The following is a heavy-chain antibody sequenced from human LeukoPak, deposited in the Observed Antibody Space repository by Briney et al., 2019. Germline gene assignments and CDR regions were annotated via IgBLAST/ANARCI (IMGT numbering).Heavy chain of an antibody. CDR2: VYISGST. D-gene: IGHD6-13*01. V-gene: IGHV4-4*07. CDR1: GGSISRYY. J-gene: IGHJ4*02. CDR3: ARAPEGSWYDFDH. Sequence: PSETLSLTCTVSGGSISRYYWSWIRQPAGKGLEWIGRVYISGSTDYNPSLKSRLSMSIDTSKNQFSLNLNSVTAADTAVYYCARAPEGSWYDFDHWGQGTLVTVSS.